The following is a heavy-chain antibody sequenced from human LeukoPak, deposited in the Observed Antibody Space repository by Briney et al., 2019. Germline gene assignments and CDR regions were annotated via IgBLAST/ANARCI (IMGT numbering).Heavy chain of an antibody. D-gene: IGHD3-22*01. CDR3: GRDVSDTVVVITHNFDF. J-gene: IGHJ4*02. CDR1: GFTFNSYG. V-gene: IGHV3-30*02. Sequence: PGGSLRLSCAASGFTFNSYGMHWGRRAPGKGGEGVAFIRHDGTNKYYADSVKGRFTISRDNSKNTLFLQMSSLRVEDTAVYYCGRDVSDTVVVITHNFDFWGQGTLVTVSS. CDR2: IRHDGTNK.